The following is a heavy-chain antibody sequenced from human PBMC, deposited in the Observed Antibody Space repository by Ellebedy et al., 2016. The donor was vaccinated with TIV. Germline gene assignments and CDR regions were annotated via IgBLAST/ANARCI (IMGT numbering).Heavy chain of an antibody. J-gene: IGHJ4*03. CDR1: GFTFSSYA. D-gene: IGHD2-15*01. CDR3: VSTKGSWGYFDY. CDR2: ISYDGSNK. V-gene: IGHV3-30*04. Sequence: GGSLRLXXAASGFTFSSYAMHWVRQAPGKGLEWVAVISYDGSNKYYADSVKGRFTISRDNSKNTLYLQMNSLRAEDTAVYYCVSTKGSWGYFDYWGQGTTVTVSS.